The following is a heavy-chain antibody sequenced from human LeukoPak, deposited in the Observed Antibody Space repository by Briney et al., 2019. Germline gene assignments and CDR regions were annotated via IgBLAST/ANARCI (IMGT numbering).Heavy chain of an antibody. CDR3: ARDYGPYPGCSWFDP. V-gene: IGHV1-2*06. J-gene: IGHJ5*02. CDR1: GYTFTGYY. CDR2: INCNGGGT. D-gene: IGHD2-21*01. Sequence: GASVKVSCKASGYTFTGYYIHWVRQAPGQGLEWMGRINCNGGGTSYAQKFQGRVTMTRDTSISTAYMELDRPTSDDTAVYYCARDYGPYPGCSWFDPWGQGTLVTVSS.